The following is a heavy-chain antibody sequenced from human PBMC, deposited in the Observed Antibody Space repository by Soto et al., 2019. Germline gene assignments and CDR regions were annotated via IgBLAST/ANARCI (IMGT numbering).Heavy chain of an antibody. V-gene: IGHV1-58*02. CDR3: AADQFIAARPYYYYYMDV. J-gene: IGHJ6*03. CDR1: GFTFTSSA. CDR2: IVVGSGNT. Sequence: GASVKVSCKASGFTFTSSAMQWVRQARGQRLEWIGWIVVGSGNTNYAQKFQERVTITRDMSTSTAYMELSSLRSEDTAVYYCAADQFIAARPYYYYYMDVWGKGTTVTVSS. D-gene: IGHD6-6*01.